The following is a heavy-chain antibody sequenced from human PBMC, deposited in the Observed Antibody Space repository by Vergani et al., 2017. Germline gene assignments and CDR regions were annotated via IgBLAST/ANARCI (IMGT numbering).Heavy chain of an antibody. V-gene: IGHV4-34*01. Sequence: QVQLQQWGAGLLKPSETLSLTCAVSGGSFSGYYWSWIRQPPGKGLEWIGEINHSGSTNYNPSLKSRVTISVDTSKNQFSLKLSSVTAADTAVYYCARKGGDPRSFDYWGQGTLVTVSS. CDR1: GGSFSGYY. CDR3: ARKGGDPRSFDY. CDR2: INHSGST. D-gene: IGHD2-21*01. J-gene: IGHJ4*02.